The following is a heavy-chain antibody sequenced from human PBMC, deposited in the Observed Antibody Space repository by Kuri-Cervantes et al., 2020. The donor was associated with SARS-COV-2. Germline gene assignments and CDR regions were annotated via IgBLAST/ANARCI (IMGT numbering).Heavy chain of an antibody. J-gene: IGHJ6*03. Sequence: GESLKISCAASGFTFSSYAMHWVRQAPGKGLEWVAVISYDGSNKYYADSVKGRLTVSRDNSKNTVYLQMNSLRAEDTAVYYCARDAGEHLVQFFMDVWGEGTTVTVSS. D-gene: IGHD6-6*01. V-gene: IGHV3-30-3*01. CDR2: ISYDGSNK. CDR1: GFTFSSYA. CDR3: ARDAGEHLVQFFMDV.